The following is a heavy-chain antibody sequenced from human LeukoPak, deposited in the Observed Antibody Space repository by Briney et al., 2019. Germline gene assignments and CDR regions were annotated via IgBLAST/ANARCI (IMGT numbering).Heavy chain of an antibody. V-gene: IGHV3-7*01. D-gene: IGHD3-16*01. CDR2: IKQDGSEK. CDR1: GLTLSNYW. CDR3: ARDWGSSGWYNWFDP. Sequence: GGSLRLSCTASGLTLSNYWMIWVRQAPGKGLQWVAKIKQDGSEKYYVDSVKGRLTISRDNSDNTLYLQMNSLRVEDTAVYYCARDWGSSGWYNWFDPWGQGILVTVSS. J-gene: IGHJ5*02.